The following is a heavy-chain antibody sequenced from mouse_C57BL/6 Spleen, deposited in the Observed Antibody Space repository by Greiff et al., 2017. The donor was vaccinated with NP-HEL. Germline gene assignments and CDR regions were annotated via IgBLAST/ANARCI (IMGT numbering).Heavy chain of an antibody. CDR3: VRGDYSNYFDY. D-gene: IGHD2-5*01. CDR1: GYTFTGYW. V-gene: IGHV1-9*01. CDR2: ILPGSGST. Sequence: QVQLKESGAELMKPGASVKLSCKATGYTFTGYWIEWVKQRPGHGLEWIGEILPGSGSTNYNEKFKGKATFTADTSSNTAYMELRSLTSEDSAVYYCVRGDYSNYFDYWGQGTTLTVSS. J-gene: IGHJ2*01.